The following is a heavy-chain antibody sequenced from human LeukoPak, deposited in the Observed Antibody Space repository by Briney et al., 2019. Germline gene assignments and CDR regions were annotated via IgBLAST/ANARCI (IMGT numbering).Heavy chain of an antibody. Sequence: SETLSLTCAVYGGSFSGYYWSWIRQPPGKGLEWIGEINHSGSTNYNPSLKSRVTISVDTSKNQFSLKLSSVTAADTAVYYCARGGMELRYFDWLACYFDYWGQGTLVTVSS. J-gene: IGHJ4*02. CDR3: ARGGMELRYFDWLACYFDY. CDR2: INHSGST. CDR1: GGSFSGYY. D-gene: IGHD3-9*01. V-gene: IGHV4-34*01.